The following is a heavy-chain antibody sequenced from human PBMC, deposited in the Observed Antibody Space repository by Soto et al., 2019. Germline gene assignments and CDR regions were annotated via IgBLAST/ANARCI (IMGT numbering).Heavy chain of an antibody. J-gene: IGHJ4*02. D-gene: IGHD5-12*01. Sequence: SETLSLTCSVSGGSVTSGSYYWSWIRQPPGKGLEWIGYIYSSGGTSYNPSLKSRVTISVDTSKNQFSLKLTSVTAADTAVYYCARDGDGYNNWGQGTLVTSPQ. CDR2: IYSSGGT. V-gene: IGHV4-61*01. CDR1: GGSVTSGSYY. CDR3: ARDGDGYNN.